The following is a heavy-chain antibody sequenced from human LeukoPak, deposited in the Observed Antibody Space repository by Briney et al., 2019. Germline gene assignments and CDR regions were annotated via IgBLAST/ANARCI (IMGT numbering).Heavy chain of an antibody. Sequence: ASVKVSCKASGYTLTSYYMHWVRQAPGHGLEWMGIINPSGGTTSYAQKFQGRVTMTRDTSTSTVYMELSSLRSEDTAVYYCARAHDYLWGNYRYFDYWGQGTLVTVSS. D-gene: IGHD3-16*02. J-gene: IGHJ4*02. V-gene: IGHV1-46*01. CDR1: GYTLTSYY. CDR2: INPSGGTT. CDR3: ARAHDYLWGNYRYFDY.